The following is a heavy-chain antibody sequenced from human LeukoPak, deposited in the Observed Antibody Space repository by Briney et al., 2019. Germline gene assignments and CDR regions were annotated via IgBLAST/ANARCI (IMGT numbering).Heavy chain of an antibody. V-gene: IGHV6-1*01. J-gene: IGHJ5*02. Sequence: SQTLSLTCAISGDSVSSNSAAWNWVRQSPSRGLEWLGRTYYRSTWYNDYAVSVRGRITVNPDTSKNQFSLHLNSVTPEDTAVYYCARRLTQYDCFDPWGQGILVTVSS. D-gene: IGHD2-2*01. CDR3: ARRLTQYDCFDP. CDR1: GDSVSSNSAA. CDR2: TYYRSTWYN.